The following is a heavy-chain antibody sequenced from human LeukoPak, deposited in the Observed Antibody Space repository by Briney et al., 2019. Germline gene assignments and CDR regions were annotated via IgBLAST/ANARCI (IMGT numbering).Heavy chain of an antibody. CDR2: VTSNSGYM. CDR3: ERDSGYCSSSGCYVHYFDY. D-gene: IGHD2-2*01. J-gene: IGHJ4*02. CDR1: GFTFNSYS. V-gene: IGHV3-21*01. Sequence: GGSLRLSCAASGFTFNSYSMNWVRQTPGKGLEWVASVTSNSGYMNYADSVKGRLTVSRDNAKNSLYLQMNSLRAEDTAVYYCERDSGYCSSSGCYVHYFDYWGQGTLVTVSS.